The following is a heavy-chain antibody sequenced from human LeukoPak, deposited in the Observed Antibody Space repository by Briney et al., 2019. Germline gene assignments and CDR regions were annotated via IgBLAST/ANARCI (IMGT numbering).Heavy chain of an antibody. J-gene: IGHJ5*02. V-gene: IGHV3-21*01. D-gene: IGHD6-13*01. Sequence: PGGSLRLSCAASGFTFSTYNMNWVRQAPGKGLEWVSAISGSGGSTYYADSVKGRFTISRDNAKNSLYLQMNSLRAEDTAVYYCARALVGSSWYEKITRLNWFDPWGQGTLVTVSS. CDR2: ISGSGGST. CDR1: GFTFSTYN. CDR3: ARALVGSSWYEKITRLNWFDP.